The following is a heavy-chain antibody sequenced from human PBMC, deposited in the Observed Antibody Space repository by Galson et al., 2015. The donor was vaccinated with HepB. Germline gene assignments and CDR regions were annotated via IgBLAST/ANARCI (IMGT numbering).Heavy chain of an antibody. CDR2: INPNSGGT. J-gene: IGHJ3*02. D-gene: IGHD6-25*01. CDR3: ARGGGAAIGAVDI. V-gene: IGHV1-2*02. CDR1: GYTFAGYS. Sequence: SVKVSCKASGYTFAGYSMHWVRQTPGQGLERMGWINPNSGGTNYAQKFQGRVTMTRDTSISTAYMELSGLRSDDTAVYYCARGGGAAIGAVDIWGQETMVTVSS.